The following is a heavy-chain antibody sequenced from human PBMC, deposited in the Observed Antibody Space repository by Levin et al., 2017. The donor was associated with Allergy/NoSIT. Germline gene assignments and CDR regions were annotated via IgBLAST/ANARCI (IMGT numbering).Heavy chain of an antibody. CDR2: ISYSSSTI. Sequence: LSLTCAASGFTFSSSSMNWVRQAPGKGLEWVSYISYSSSTIYYADSVKGRFTISRDNAKNSLYLQMNSLRAEDTAVYYCATEALPAAIKWGQGPLVTVSS. D-gene: IGHD2-2*01. CDR3: ATEALPAAIK. V-gene: IGHV3-48*01. J-gene: IGHJ4*02. CDR1: GFTFSSSS.